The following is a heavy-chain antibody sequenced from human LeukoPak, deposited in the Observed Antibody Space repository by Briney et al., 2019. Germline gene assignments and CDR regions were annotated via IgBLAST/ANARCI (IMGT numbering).Heavy chain of an antibody. V-gene: IGHV3-23*01. CDR3: AKGPQGD. CDR1: RFTFRNYA. J-gene: IGHJ4*02. D-gene: IGHD3-16*01. Sequence: QPGGPLRLSCAASRFTFRNYAMSWLREAPGKGLEWVSAIDSGGGTYYANSVKGRFTISRDNSKNTLYLQLSSLRVEDTAVYYCAKGPQGDWGQGALVTVSS. CDR2: IDSGGGT.